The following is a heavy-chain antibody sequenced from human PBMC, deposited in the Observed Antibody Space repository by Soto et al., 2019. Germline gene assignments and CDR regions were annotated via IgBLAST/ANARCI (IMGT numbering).Heavy chain of an antibody. CDR3: ARRKEGITGTTYFDY. Sequence: GESLTISCKGSGYSFTSYWIGWVRQMPGKGLEWMGIIYPGDSDTRYSPSFQGQVTISADKSISVAYLQWSSLKASDTAIYYCARRKEGITGTTYFDYWGQGTQVTVSS. D-gene: IGHD1-7*01. CDR1: GYSFTSYW. J-gene: IGHJ4*02. CDR2: IYPGDSDT. V-gene: IGHV5-51*01.